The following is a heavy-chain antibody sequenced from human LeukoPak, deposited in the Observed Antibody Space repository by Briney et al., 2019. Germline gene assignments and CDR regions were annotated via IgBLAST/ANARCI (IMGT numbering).Heavy chain of an antibody. J-gene: IGHJ3*02. CDR1: GFTFDDYT. D-gene: IGHD1-26*01. V-gene: IGHV3-43*01. CDR2: ISWDGGST. Sequence: GGSLRLSCAASGFTFDDYTMHWVRQAPGKGLEWVSLISWDGGSTYYADSVQGRFTISRDNSKNSLYLQMNSLRTEDTALYYCTKDIGRVGATYDAFDIWGQGTMVTVSS. CDR3: TKDIGRVGATYDAFDI.